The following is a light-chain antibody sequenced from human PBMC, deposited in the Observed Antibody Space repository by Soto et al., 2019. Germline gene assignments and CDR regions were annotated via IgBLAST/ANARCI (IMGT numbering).Light chain of an antibody. CDR2: ATS. J-gene: IGKJ1*01. V-gene: IGKV3-20*01. CDR3: QQYGSSSLT. Sequence: EIVLTQSPGTLSLSPGERATLSCSASQSVSSSYLAWYQQKPGQPPRLVMYATSSRATGIPARFSGSGSGTDFPLTICLLETEDFAVYYCQQYGSSSLTFGQGTNVDIK. CDR1: QSVSSSY.